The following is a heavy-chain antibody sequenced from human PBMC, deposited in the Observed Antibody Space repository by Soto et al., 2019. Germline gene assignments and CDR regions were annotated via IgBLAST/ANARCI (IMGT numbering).Heavy chain of an antibody. CDR3: ASLGSGTVDF. J-gene: IGHJ4*02. Sequence: SESRSLTCTVSAGSISCYYWVWVRQPPGKGLEWVGYIYYRGDRSYNPSLRSRVTLSVDMSSNQFSLMLTSVTAADTAVYYCASLGSGTVDFWGRGLLVTVSS. V-gene: IGHV4-59*12. D-gene: IGHD1-1*01. CDR2: IYYRGDR. CDR1: AGSISCYY.